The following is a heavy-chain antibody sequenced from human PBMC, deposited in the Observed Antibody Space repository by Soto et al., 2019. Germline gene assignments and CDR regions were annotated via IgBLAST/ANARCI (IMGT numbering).Heavy chain of an antibody. D-gene: IGHD2-15*01. CDR3: ARDQEYCSGGSCYSGFDY. CDR2: IYYSGST. CDR1: GGSISSGGYY. Sequence: SETLSLTCTVSGGSISSGGYYWSWIRRHPGKGLEWIGYIYYSGSTYYNPSLKSRVTISVDTSKNQFSLKLSSVTAADTAVYYCARDQEYCSGGSCYSGFDYWGQGTLVTVSS. J-gene: IGHJ4*02. V-gene: IGHV4-31*03.